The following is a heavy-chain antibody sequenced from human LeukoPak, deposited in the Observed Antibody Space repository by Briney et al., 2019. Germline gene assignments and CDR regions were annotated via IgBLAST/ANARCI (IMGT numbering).Heavy chain of an antibody. CDR3: AKGSGYDYGNWFGP. Sequence: GGSLRLSCAASGFTFDDYAMHWVRQAPGKGLEWVSGISWNSGSIGYADSVKGRFTISRDNAKNSLYLQMNSLRAEDTALYYCAKGSGYDYGNWFGPWGQGTLVTVSS. CDR2: ISWNSGSI. CDR1: GFTFDDYA. V-gene: IGHV3-9*01. J-gene: IGHJ5*02. D-gene: IGHD5-12*01.